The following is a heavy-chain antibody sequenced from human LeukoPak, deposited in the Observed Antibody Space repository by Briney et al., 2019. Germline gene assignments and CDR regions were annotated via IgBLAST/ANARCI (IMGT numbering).Heavy chain of an antibody. CDR3: AKNPTSLTTWYYYYMDV. CDR1: GFTFSSYS. D-gene: IGHD4-11*01. Sequence: GGSLRLSCAASGFTFSSYSMNWVGQAPGKGLEGVSSISISSSYIYYADSVKGRFTISRDNAKNSLYLQMNSLRAEDTAVYYCAKNPTSLTTWYYYYMDVWGKGTTVTVSS. J-gene: IGHJ6*03. V-gene: IGHV3-21*01. CDR2: ISISSSYI.